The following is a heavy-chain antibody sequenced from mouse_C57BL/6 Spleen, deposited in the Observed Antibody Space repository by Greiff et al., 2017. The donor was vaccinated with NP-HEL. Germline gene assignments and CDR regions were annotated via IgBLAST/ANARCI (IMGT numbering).Heavy chain of an antibody. V-gene: IGHV1-54*01. J-gene: IGHJ2*01. CDR3: ARRDSNYLDD. Sequence: QVQLQQSGAELVRPGTSVKVSCKASGYAFTNYLIEWVKQRPGQGLEWIGVINPGSGGTNYNEKFKGKATLTADKSSSTAYMQLSSLTSEDSAVYFCARRDSNYLDDWGQGTTLTVSS. D-gene: IGHD2-5*01. CDR1: GYAFTNYL. CDR2: INPGSGGT.